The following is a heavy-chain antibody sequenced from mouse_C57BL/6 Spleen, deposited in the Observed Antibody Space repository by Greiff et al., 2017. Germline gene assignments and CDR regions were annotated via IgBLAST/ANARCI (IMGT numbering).Heavy chain of an antibody. J-gene: IGHJ1*03. CDR1: GYSFTGYY. CDR2: INPSTGGT. D-gene: IGHD2-4*01. CDR3: ARWEDYVDWYFDV. Sequence: VQLQQSGPELVKPGASVKISCKASGYSFTGYYMNWVQQSPEKSLEWIGEINPSTGGTTSNQKFKAKATLTVDKSSSTAYMQLKRLTSEGSAVYYCARWEDYVDWYFDVWGTGTTVTVSS. V-gene: IGHV1-42*01.